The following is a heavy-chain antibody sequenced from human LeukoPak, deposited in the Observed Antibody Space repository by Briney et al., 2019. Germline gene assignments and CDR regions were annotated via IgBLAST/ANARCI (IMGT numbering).Heavy chain of an antibody. Sequence: SETLSLTCAVYGGSFSGYYWSWIRQPPGKGLEWIGEINHSGSTNYNPSLKSRVTISVDTSKNQFSLKLSSVTAADTAVYYCASRLRSGSYSFDYWGQGTLVTVSS. CDR2: INHSGST. V-gene: IGHV4-34*01. J-gene: IGHJ4*02. CDR1: GGSFSGYY. CDR3: ASRLRSGSYSFDY. D-gene: IGHD1-26*01.